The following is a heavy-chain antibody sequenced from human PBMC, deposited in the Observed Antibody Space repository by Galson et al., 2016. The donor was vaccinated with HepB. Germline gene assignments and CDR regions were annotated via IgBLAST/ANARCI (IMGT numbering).Heavy chain of an antibody. V-gene: IGHV3-73*01. D-gene: IGHD2-2*01. J-gene: IGHJ4*02. CDR2: IRSKANSYAT. CDR3: TRGFCSSTSCYANDY. CDR1: GFIFSGSA. Sequence: SLRLSCAASGFIFSGSAMHWVRQASGKGLEWLGRIRSKANSYATTYAASMKGRFTISRDDSKNTAYLQMNSLKTEDTAMYYCTRGFCSSTSCYANDYWGQGTLVTVSS.